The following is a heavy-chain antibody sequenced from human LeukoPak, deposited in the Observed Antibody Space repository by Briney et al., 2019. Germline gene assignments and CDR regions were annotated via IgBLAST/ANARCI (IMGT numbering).Heavy chain of an antibody. CDR3: ARGPTTGY. CDR2: IXHSXSX. D-gene: IGHD3-9*01. CDR1: GGSFSGYY. V-gene: IGHV4-34*01. Sequence: SETLSLTCAVYGGSFSGYYXXXXXXPPGKGXXXXXXIXHSXSXXXXPXLKSXXXXXXXXSKNQFSLKLSSVTAADTAVYYCARGPTTGYWGQGTLVTVSS. J-gene: IGHJ4*02.